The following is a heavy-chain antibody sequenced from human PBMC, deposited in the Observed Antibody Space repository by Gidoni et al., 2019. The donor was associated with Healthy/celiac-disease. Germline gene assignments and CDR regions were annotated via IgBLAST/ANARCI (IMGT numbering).Heavy chain of an antibody. V-gene: IGHV4-34*01. CDR2: INHSGST. J-gene: IGHJ4*02. CDR1: GGSFSGDY. Sequence: QVQLQQRGAGRLKQSETLSLTGAGHGGSFSGDYWSWSRPPQGQGLEWIGEINHSGSTNYTPSLNSRVTISVDTSKNQFSLKLSSVTAADTALYYCARGGPARDWVRWGQGTLVTVSS. D-gene: IGHD3-10*01. CDR3: ARGGPARDWVR.